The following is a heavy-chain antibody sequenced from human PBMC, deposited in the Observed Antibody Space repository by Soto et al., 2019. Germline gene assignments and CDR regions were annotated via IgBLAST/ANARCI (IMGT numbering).Heavy chain of an antibody. CDR2: ISSSSSYI. V-gene: IGHV3-21*01. CDR1: GFTFSSYS. CDR3: ARDKIDTTGNAFDI. D-gene: IGHD1-1*01. Sequence: GGSLRLSCAASGFTFSSYSMNWVRQAPGKGLEWVSSISSSSSYIYYADSVKGRFTISRDNAKDSLYLQMNSLRAEDTAVYYCARDKIDTTGNAFDIWGQGTMVTVSS. J-gene: IGHJ3*02.